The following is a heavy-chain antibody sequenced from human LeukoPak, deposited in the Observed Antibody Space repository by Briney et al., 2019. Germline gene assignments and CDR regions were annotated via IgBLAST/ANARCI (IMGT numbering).Heavy chain of an antibody. J-gene: IGHJ4*02. CDR3: ARHPVETLDFDY. D-gene: IGHD5-24*01. CDR1: GDSISSRNCY. V-gene: IGHV4-39*01. CDR2: IYYSGGT. Sequence: SETLSLTCTVSGDSISSRNCYWGWIRQPPGKGLEWIGSIYYSGGTYYSPSLKGRVTISVDTSKNQFSLKLSSVTAADTAVYYCARHPVETLDFDYWGQGTLVTVSS.